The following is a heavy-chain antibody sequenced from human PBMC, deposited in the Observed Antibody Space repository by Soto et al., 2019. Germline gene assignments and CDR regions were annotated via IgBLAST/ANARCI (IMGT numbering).Heavy chain of an antibody. J-gene: IGHJ4*02. V-gene: IGHV3-48*02. CDR2: ISSSSSTI. D-gene: IGHD3-22*01. CDR1: GFTFSSYS. CDR3: AREETYYYDSSGYYPGDY. Sequence: EVQLVESGGGLVQPGGSLRLSCAASGFTFSSYSMNWVRQAPGKGLEWVSYISSSSSTIYYADSVKGRFTISRDNAKNSLYLQMNSLRDEYTAVYYCAREETYYYDSSGYYPGDYWGQGTLVTVSS.